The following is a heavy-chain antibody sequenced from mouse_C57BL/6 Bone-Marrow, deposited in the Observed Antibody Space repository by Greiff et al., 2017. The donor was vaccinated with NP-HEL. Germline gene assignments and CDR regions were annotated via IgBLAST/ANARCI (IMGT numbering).Heavy chain of an antibody. CDR3: ARFYYYGSSQFAY. J-gene: IGHJ3*01. V-gene: IGHV1-9*01. D-gene: IGHD1-1*01. CDR2: ILPGSGST. CDR1: GYTFTGYW. Sequence: QVQLQQSGAELMKPGASVKLSCKATGYTFTGYWIEWVKQRPGHGLEWIGEILPGSGSTNYNEKVKGKATFTADTSSNTAYMQLSSLKAEDSAIYYSARFYYYGSSQFAYWGQGTLVTVSA.